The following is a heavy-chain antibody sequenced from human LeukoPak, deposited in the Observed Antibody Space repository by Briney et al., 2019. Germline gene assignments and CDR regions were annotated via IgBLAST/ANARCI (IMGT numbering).Heavy chain of an antibody. CDR2: ISASGGST. J-gene: IGHJ4*02. V-gene: IGHV3-23*01. D-gene: IGHD3-22*01. Sequence: GGSLRLSCAASAFTFSIYAMTCVRQAPGKGLEWVSVISASGGSTYYTDSVKGRVTISRDNSKNTLLLQMNSLRAEDTAVYYCAKGGYKYDSSGHNYFDYWGQGTLVTVSS. CDR1: AFTFSIYA. CDR3: AKGGYKYDSSGHNYFDY.